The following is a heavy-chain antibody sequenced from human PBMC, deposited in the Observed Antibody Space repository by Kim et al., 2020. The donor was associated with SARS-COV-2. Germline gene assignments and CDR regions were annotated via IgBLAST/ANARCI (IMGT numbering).Heavy chain of an antibody. J-gene: IGHJ5*02. V-gene: IGHV3-9*01. D-gene: IGHD3-3*01. CDR3: AKDYKEGPYDFWSGPHPFDP. Sequence: RFTISRDNAKNSLYLQMNSLRAEDTALYYCAKDYKEGPYDFWSGPHPFDPWGQGTLVTVSS.